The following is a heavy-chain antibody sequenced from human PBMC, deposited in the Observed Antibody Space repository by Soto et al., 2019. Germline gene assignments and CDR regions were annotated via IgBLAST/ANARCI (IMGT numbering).Heavy chain of an antibody. J-gene: IGHJ6*02. CDR2: IYWDDDK. CDR1: AFSLSTGGVG. V-gene: IGHV2-5*02. D-gene: IGHD2-21*02. CDR3: IQSRCGGDCLQSYASYYYYGMDV. Sequence: SGPTLVNPTQTLTLTCTFSAFSLSTGGVGVGWIRQPPGKALEWLALIYWDDDKRYRPSLRSRLTITKDTSKNQVVLTMTNMDPVDTATYYCIQSRCGGDCLQSYASYYYYGMDVWGQGTTVTVS.